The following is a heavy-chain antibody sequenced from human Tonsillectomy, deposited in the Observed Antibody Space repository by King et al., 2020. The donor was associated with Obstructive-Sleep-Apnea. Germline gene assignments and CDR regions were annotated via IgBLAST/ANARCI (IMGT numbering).Heavy chain of an antibody. CDR2: MSISSSTT. J-gene: IGHJ6*02. D-gene: IGHD3-3*01. CDR1: GLTFTFYS. Sequence: VQLVESGGGLVQPGGSLRLSCVASGLTFTFYSMNWVRQEPGQGLEWISHMSISSSTTYYAVSLKGRFTISRDNAKNSLYLQMNSLRAEDTAVYYCVNNYDFWSGYYPYGLDVWGQGTTVTVSS. CDR3: VNNYDFWSGYYPYGLDV. V-gene: IGHV3-48*04.